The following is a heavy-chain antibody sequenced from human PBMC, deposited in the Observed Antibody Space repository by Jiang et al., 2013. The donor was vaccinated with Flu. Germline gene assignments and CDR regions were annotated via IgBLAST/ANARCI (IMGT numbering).Heavy chain of an antibody. Sequence: VRQAPGKGLEWVSSISSSGRNIYYADSVKGRFTISRDNAKNSLSLQMNSLRAEDTAVYYCAGRACSNGVCPFDHWGQGTLVTVSS. D-gene: IGHD2-8*01. CDR2: ISSSGRNI. CDR3: AGRACSNGVCPFDH. J-gene: IGHJ4*02. V-gene: IGHV3-21*01.